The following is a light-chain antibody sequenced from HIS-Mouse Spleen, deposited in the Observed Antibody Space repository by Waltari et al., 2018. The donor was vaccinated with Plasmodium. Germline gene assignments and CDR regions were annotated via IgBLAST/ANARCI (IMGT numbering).Light chain of an antibody. CDR1: QGISSY. J-gene: IGKJ4*01. CDR3: QQYYSYPLT. Sequence: AIRMTQSPSSFSASTGDRVTITCRASQGISSYLAWYQQKPGKAPKLLIYAASTLQSGVPSRSSCSGSETDFTLTISCLQSEDFATYYCQQYYSYPLTFGGGTTVEIK. V-gene: IGKV1-8*01. CDR2: AAS.